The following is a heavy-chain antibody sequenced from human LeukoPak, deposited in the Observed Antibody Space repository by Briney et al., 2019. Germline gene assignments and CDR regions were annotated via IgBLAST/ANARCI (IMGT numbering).Heavy chain of an antibody. V-gene: IGHV3-48*04. Sequence: GGSLRLSCAASGFTFSSYSMNWVRQAPGKGLEWVSYISSSSSTIYYADPVKGRFTISRDNAKNSLYLQMNSLRAEDTAVYYCARDRVLISGYYDTPAAFDIWGQGTMVTVSS. CDR2: ISSSSSTI. CDR1: GFTFSSYS. J-gene: IGHJ3*02. D-gene: IGHD3-22*01. CDR3: ARDRVLISGYYDTPAAFDI.